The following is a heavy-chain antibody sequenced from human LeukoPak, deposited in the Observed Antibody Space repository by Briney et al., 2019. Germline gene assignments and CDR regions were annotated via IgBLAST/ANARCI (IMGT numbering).Heavy chain of an antibody. CDR1: GFTFGSYG. J-gene: IGHJ6*03. CDR2: IWYDGSNK. D-gene: IGHD5-18*01. V-gene: IGHV3-33*01. CDR3: ARDRGAMVQNYYMDV. Sequence: QTGGSLRLSCAASGFTFGSYGMHWVRQAPGKGLEWVAVIWYDGSNKYYADSVKGRFTISRDNSKNTLYLQMNSLRAEDTAVYYCARDRGAMVQNYYMDVWGKGTTVTVSS.